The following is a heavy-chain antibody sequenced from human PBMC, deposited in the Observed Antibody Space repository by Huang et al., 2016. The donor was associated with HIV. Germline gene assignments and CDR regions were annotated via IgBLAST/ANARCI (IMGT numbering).Heavy chain of an antibody. CDR1: GYRFRSNW. V-gene: IGHV5-51*01. J-gene: IGHJ6*02. D-gene: IGHD3-10*01. Sequence: EVRLVQSGAEVKKPGESLKISCKGSGYRFRSNWIGWVRQMPGKGLEWMGIIYPGDSDTRYSPSFQGQVAISADKSINTAYLQWSSLKASDTAMYYCARLIGSPSFYYGLDVWGQGTTVTVSS. CDR3: ARLIGSPSFYYGLDV. CDR2: IYPGDSDT.